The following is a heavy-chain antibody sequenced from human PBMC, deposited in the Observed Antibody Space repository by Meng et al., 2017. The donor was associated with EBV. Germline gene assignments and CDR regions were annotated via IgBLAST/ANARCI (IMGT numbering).Heavy chain of an antibody. CDR2: INPNSGGT. J-gene: IGHJ4*02. CDR1: GYTFTGYY. V-gene: IGHV1-2*06. D-gene: IGHD6-19*01. CDR3: ARVGIAVAGTGDY. Sequence: QVQRVQSGAGGKKPGASGKVSCKASGYTFTGYYMHWVRQAPGQGLEWMGRINPNSGGTNYAQKFQGRVTMTRDTSISTAYMELSRLRSDDTAVYYCARVGIAVAGTGDYWGQGTLVTVSS.